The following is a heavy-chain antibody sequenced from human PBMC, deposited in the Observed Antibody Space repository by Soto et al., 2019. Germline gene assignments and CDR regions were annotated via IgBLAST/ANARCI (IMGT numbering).Heavy chain of an antibody. V-gene: IGHV4-31*03. CDR3: ARVFSGYSSSWYRYYYGMDV. J-gene: IGHJ6*02. CDR2: IYYSGST. CDR1: GGSISSGGYY. Sequence: SETLSLTCTVSGGSISSGGYYWSWIRQHPGKGLEWIGYIYYSGSTYYNPSLKSRVTISVDTSKNQFSLKLSSVTAADTAVYYCARVFSGYSSSWYRYYYGMDVWGQGTTVTVSS. D-gene: IGHD6-13*01.